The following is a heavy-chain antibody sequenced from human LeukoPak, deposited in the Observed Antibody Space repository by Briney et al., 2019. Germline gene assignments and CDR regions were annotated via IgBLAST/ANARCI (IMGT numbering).Heavy chain of an antibody. V-gene: IGHV1-69*04. J-gene: IGHJ4*02. D-gene: IGHD3-10*01. CDR1: GGTFSNYA. CDR3: ARAPYYYGSGSYSYYFDY. Sequence: GASVKVSCKASGGTFSNYAISWVRQAPGQGLEWMGRIIPIVGIANYAQKFQGRVTITADKSTSTAYMELSSLRSEDTAVYYCARAPYYYGSGSYSYYFDYWGQGTLVTVSS. CDR2: IIPIVGIA.